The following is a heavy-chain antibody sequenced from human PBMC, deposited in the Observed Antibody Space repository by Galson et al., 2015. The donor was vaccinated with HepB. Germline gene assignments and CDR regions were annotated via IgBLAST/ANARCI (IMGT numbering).Heavy chain of an antibody. Sequence: SLRLSCAASGFSLSDYWMSWIRQAPGKRPEWVANIRYDEYEYYYADFVKGRFTISRDNARNSVFLQMSSLRRDDTAIYYCARDRTYKGGNFFDFWGQGALVTVSS. CDR1: GFSLSDYW. CDR2: IRYDEYEY. V-gene: IGHV3-7*03. J-gene: IGHJ4*02. CDR3: ARDRTYKGGNFFDF. D-gene: IGHD3-10*01.